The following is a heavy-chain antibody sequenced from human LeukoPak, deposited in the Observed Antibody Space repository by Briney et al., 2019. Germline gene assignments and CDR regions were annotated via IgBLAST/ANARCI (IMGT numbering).Heavy chain of an antibody. D-gene: IGHD3-10*01. CDR1: GFSVSNNY. J-gene: IGHJ4*02. V-gene: IGHV3-23*01. Sequence: GGSLRLSCAASGFSVSNNYMSWVRQAPGKGLEWVSGISGSGGTTYYADSVKGRFTISRDNSKNTLYLQMNSLRAEDTAVYYCARGRWFGESPFDYWGQGTLVTVSS. CDR3: ARGRWFGESPFDY. CDR2: ISGSGGTT.